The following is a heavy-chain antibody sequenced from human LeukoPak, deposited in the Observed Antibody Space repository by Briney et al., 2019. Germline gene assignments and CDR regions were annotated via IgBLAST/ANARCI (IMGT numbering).Heavy chain of an antibody. CDR2: ISYDGSNK. CDR3: AKDRGPYSSSSFPGGFDP. CDR1: GFTFSSYG. Sequence: GGSLRLSCAASGFTFSSYGMHWVRQAPGKGLEWVAVISYDGSNKYYADSVKGRFTISRDNSKNTLYLQMNSPRAEDTAVYYCAKDRGPYSSSSFPGGFDPWGQGTLVTVSS. D-gene: IGHD6-6*01. J-gene: IGHJ5*02. V-gene: IGHV3-30*18.